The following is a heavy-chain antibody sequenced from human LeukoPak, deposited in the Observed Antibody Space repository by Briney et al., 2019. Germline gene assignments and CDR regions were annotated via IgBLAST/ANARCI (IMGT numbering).Heavy chain of an antibody. J-gene: IGHJ5*02. CDR1: GGSFGGYY. D-gene: IGHD3-22*01. CDR2: INHSGST. V-gene: IGHV4-34*01. CDR3: ARSHYYDSSGYSSNWFDP. Sequence: SETLSLTCAVYGGSFGGYYWSWIRQPPGKGLEWIGEINHSGSTNYNPSLKSRVTISVDTSKNQFSLKLSSVTAADTAVYYCARSHYYDSSGYSSNWFDPWGQGTLVTVSS.